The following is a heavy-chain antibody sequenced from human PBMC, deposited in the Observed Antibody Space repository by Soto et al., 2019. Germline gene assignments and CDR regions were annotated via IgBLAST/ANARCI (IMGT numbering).Heavy chain of an antibody. V-gene: IGHV1-18*01. Sequence: GASVKVSCKASGYTFINYGISWVRQAPGQGLERMGWISGYNGNTKYAEKLQGRVTMTTDTSTTTAYMELRSLRSDDTAVYYCARDEVPAANWLYRWGQGTLVTVSS. CDR1: GYTFINYG. CDR3: ARDEVPAANWLYR. D-gene: IGHD2-2*01. CDR2: ISGYNGNT. J-gene: IGHJ5*02.